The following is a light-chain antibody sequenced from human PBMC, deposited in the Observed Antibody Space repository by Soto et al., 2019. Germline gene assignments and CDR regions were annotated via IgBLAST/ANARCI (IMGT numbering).Light chain of an antibody. Sequence: QSVLTQPPSVSAAPGQKVTISCSGSSSNIGNNFVSWYQQLPGTAPRLLIYDNNNRPSGIPDRFSGSQSGPSATLAITGLQAGDEADYFCGTWDSSLSVVIFGGGTKVTVL. J-gene: IGLJ2*01. V-gene: IGLV1-51*01. CDR2: DNN. CDR1: SSNIGNNF. CDR3: GTWDSSLSVVI.